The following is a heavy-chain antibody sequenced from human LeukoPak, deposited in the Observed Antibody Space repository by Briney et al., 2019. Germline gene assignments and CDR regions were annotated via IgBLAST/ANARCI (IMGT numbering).Heavy chain of an antibody. V-gene: IGHV3-21*01. J-gene: IGHJ4*02. CDR3: ARGQTTVIPYYFDY. Sequence: GGSLRLSCAASGFTFSSYAMSWVRQAPGQGLEWVSSISSSSSYIYYAESVKGRFTISRDNAKNSLYLQMNSLRAEDTAVYCCARGQTTVIPYYFDYWGQGTLVTVSS. CDR2: ISSSSSYI. CDR1: GFTFSSYA. D-gene: IGHD4-17*01.